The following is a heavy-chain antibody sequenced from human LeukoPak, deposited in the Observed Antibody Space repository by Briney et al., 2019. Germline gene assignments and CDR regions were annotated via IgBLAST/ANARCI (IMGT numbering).Heavy chain of an antibody. CDR1: GNSLSELS. D-gene: IGHD3-3*01. V-gene: IGHV1-24*01. J-gene: IGHJ4*02. CDR3: ATRRGDCWSGFVN. Sequence: ASVKVPCKVSGNSLSELSIQWVRQAPGKGLECMGGFHHEEAKMVYSQNFQGRVTMTEDTSTQPAYMELSGLTSDDTAVYYCATRRGDCWSGFVNGGQGTLVTVSS. CDR2: FHHEEAKM.